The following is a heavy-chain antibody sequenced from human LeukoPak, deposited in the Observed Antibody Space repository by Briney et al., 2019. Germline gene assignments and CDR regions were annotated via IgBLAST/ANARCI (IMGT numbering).Heavy chain of an antibody. V-gene: IGHV6-1*01. CDR3: ARSRAATFDC. D-gene: IGHD2-15*01. J-gene: IGHJ4*02. CDR1: GDSVSSKSAA. CDR2: TYYRSKWSN. Sequence: SQTLSLTCALSGDSVSSKSAAWNWIRQSPSRGLEWVGRTYYRSKWSNDYAASVKSRITVNPDTSKNQFSLQLSSVTPEDTAVYYCARSRAATFDCWGQGTLVTVSS.